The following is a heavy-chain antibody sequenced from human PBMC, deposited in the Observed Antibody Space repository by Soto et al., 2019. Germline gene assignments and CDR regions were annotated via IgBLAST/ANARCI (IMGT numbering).Heavy chain of an antibody. V-gene: IGHV4-39*07. CDR2: IYYSGNT. D-gene: IGHD3-10*01. Sequence: SETLSLTCTVSGGSISSSSYYWGWIRQPPGKGLEWIGSIYYSGNTYYNPSLKSRVTISVDTSKKQFSLKLSSVTAADTAVYYCAREYYYGAGSYPFNWFDPWGQGTLVTVSS. J-gene: IGHJ5*02. CDR1: GGSISSSSYY. CDR3: AREYYYGAGSYPFNWFDP.